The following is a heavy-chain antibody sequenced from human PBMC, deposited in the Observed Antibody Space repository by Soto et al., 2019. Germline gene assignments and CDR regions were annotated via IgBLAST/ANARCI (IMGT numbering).Heavy chain of an antibody. D-gene: IGHD5-18*01. J-gene: IGHJ4*02. V-gene: IGHV4-61*08. CDR1: GGSIGSGGYC. CDR3: ARLVDTAMVVDY. CDR2: IYYSGST. Sequence: SETLSLTCTVSGGSIGSGGYCWIWKQQPPGKGLEWIGYIYYSGSTNYNPSLKSRVTISVDTSKNQFSLKLSSVTAADTAVYYCARLVDTAMVVDYWGQGTLVTVS.